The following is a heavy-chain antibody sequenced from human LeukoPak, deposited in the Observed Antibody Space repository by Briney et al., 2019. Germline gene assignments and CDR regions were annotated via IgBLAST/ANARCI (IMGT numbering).Heavy chain of an antibody. CDR1: GGTFSSYA. CDR2: IIPIFGTA. Sequence: ASVKVSCKASGGTFSSYAISWVRQAPGQGLEWMGGIIPIFGTANYAQKFQGRVTITADESTSTAYMELSSLRSEDTAVYYCARVGYSSSWDDPGWFDPWGQGTLVTGSS. J-gene: IGHJ5*02. CDR3: ARVGYSSSWDDPGWFDP. D-gene: IGHD6-13*01. V-gene: IGHV1-69*13.